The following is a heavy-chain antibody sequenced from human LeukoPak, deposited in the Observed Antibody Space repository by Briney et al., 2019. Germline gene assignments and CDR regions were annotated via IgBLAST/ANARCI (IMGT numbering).Heavy chain of an antibody. CDR3: ARARFWSGVNWFDP. CDR2: INSDGSST. Sequence: GGSLRLSCAASGFTFSSYWMHWVRQAPGKGLAWVSRINSDGSSTSYADSVKGRFTISRDNAKNTLYLQMNSLRAEDTAVYYCARARFWSGVNWFDPWGQGTLVTVSS. J-gene: IGHJ5*02. V-gene: IGHV3-74*01. CDR1: GFTFSSYW. D-gene: IGHD3-3*01.